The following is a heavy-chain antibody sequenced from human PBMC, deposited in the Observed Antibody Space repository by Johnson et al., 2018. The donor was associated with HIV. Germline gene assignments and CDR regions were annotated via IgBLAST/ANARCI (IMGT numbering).Heavy chain of an antibody. D-gene: IGHD4-17*01. CDR1: GFTFINAW. J-gene: IGHJ3*02. V-gene: IGHV3-15*01. CDR3: TTAFTVTGAFDI. Sequence: VLLLESGGGLVKPGGSLTLSCAASGFTFINAWMNWVRQAPGKGLEWVGRINTKTDGGTTDYAAPVKGRFSISRDDSKNTLYLQMNSLKTEDTAVYYCTTAFTVTGAFDIWGQGTMVTVSS. CDR2: INTKTDGGTT.